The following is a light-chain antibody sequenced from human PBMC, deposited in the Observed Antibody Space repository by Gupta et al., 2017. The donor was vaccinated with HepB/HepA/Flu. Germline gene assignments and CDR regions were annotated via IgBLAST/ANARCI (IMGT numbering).Light chain of an antibody. CDR2: AAS. Sequence: DIQMTQSPSSVSASVGDRVTITCRASQGISSLLAWYQQKPGKAPNLLIYAASSLQSGVPSRFSGSGSGTAFTLTISSLQPEDFATYYWQQTNSFPLTFGGGTKVEIK. CDR1: QGISSL. J-gene: IGKJ4*01. CDR3: QQTNSFPLT. V-gene: IGKV1-12*01.